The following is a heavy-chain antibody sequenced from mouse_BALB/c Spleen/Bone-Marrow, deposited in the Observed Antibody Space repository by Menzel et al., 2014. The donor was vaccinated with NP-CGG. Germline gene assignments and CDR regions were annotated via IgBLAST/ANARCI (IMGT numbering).Heavy chain of an antibody. J-gene: IGHJ2*01. CDR2: IRNKANGHTT. CDR3: ARDKGRVFFDY. CDR1: GFTFTDYY. V-gene: IGHV7-3*02. Sequence: EVQRVESGGGLVQPGGSLRLSCATSGFTFTDYYMNWVRQPPGKALEWLGFIRNKANGHTTEYSASVKGRFTISRDNSQNILYLQMNTLRAEDSATYYCARDKGRVFFDYWGQGTTLTVSS.